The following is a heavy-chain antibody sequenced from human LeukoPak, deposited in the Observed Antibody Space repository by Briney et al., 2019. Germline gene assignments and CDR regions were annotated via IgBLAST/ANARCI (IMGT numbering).Heavy chain of an antibody. CDR2: IVVGSGNT. J-gene: IGHJ3*02. Sequence: ASVKVSCKASGFTFTSSAVQWVRQARGQRLEWIGWIVVGSGNTNYAQKFQERVTITRDMSTSTAYMELSSLRSEDTAVYYCAAVGYSGYDSGAFDIWGQGTMVTVSS. V-gene: IGHV1-58*01. CDR3: AAVGYSGYDSGAFDI. CDR1: GFTFTSSA. D-gene: IGHD5-12*01.